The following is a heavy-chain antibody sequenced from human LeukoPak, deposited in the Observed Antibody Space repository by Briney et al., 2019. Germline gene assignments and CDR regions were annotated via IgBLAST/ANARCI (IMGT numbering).Heavy chain of an antibody. Sequence: GGSLRLSCAASGFIFSDYNLHWVRQAPGRGLEWVSYLSRRSSNIYYADSLKGRITTSRDDATNSLYLQMNSLRGEDTAVYYCARAYRYYSPFDYWGQGTLVTVSS. D-gene: IGHD5-18*01. CDR1: GFIFSDYN. J-gene: IGHJ4*02. V-gene: IGHV3-48*01. CDR2: LSRRSSNI. CDR3: ARAYRYYSPFDY.